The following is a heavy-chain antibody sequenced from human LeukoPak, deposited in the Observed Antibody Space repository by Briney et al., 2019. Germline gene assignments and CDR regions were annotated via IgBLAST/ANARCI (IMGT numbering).Heavy chain of an antibody. J-gene: IGHJ2*01. V-gene: IGHV4-59*01. CDR2: IYYSGST. CDR1: GGSISSYY. CDR3: ARYWGVQLWPHWYFDL. Sequence: PSETLSLTCTVSGGSISSYYWSWFRQTPGKGPEWIGYIYYSGSTKYNPSLKSRVTISVDRSKNQFPLKLNSVTAADTAVYYCARYWGVQLWPHWYFDLWGRGSLVTVSS. D-gene: IGHD5-18*01.